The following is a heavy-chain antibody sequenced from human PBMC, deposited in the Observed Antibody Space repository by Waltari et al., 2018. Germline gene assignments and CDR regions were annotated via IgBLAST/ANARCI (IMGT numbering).Heavy chain of an antibody. Sequence: EVQLVESGGGFVEPGGSLIPSCAASEFASRKAWMRGFRQAPGKGLEWIGCIRSKKDGETTDYAAPVKGRFTISRDDSENTMYLQMDRMTTEDTAVYYCVTDWGVVGNPAGRYLDLWGRGTLVSVSS. D-gene: IGHD1-26*01. J-gene: IGHJ2*01. CDR1: EFASRKAW. V-gene: IGHV3-15*01. CDR2: IRSKKDGETT. CDR3: VTDWGVVGNPAGRYLDL.